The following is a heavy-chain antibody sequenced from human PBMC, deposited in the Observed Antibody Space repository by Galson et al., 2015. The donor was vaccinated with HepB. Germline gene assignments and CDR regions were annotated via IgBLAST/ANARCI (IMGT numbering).Heavy chain of an antibody. J-gene: IGHJ3*02. CDR1: GGSISSSNW. CDR2: IYHSGST. V-gene: IGHV4-4*02. CDR3: ARGRADAFDS. Sequence: GGSISSSNWWSWVRQPPGKGLEWIGDIYHSGSTNYNAPLNSRVIISVDESKNQFSLKVNSVTAADTAVYYCARGRADAFDSWGQGTMVTVSS.